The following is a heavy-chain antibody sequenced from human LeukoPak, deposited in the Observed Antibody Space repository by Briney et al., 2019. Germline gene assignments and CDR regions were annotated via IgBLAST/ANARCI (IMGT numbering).Heavy chain of an antibody. D-gene: IGHD3-16*01. CDR2: IGTAGDT. V-gene: IGHV3-13*01. CDR3: ARGGRMAELDY. J-gene: IGHJ4*02. Sequence: GGSLRLSCAASGFTFSSYDMHWVRQATGKGLEWVSAIGTAGDTYYPGSVKGRFTISRENAKNSLYLQMNSLRAEDTAVYYCARGGRMAELDYWGQRTLVTVSS. CDR1: GFTFSSYD.